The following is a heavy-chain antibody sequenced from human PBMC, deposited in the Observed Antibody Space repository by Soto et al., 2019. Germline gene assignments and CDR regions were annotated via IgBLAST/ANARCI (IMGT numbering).Heavy chain of an antibody. V-gene: IGHV1-8*01. CDR2: MSPNSGDT. J-gene: IGHJ6*03. CDR3: ARGARYRLPKKGDYHYYCMDV. CDR1: GYTFNNFD. D-gene: IGHD2-2*01. Sequence: ATVKDSCKASGYTFNNFDINWVRQATGQGREWMGRMSPNSGDTDFAERFQGRVSMTRDTSISTAYMELHSLTSDDTAIYYCARGARYRLPKKGDYHYYCMDVWGKGTTVTVSS.